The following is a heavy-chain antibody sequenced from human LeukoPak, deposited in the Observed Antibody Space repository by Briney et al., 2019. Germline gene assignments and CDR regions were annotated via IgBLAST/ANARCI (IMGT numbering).Heavy chain of an antibody. J-gene: IGHJ3*01. D-gene: IGHD2-2*02. CDR1: AFTFSDYY. CDR3: ARGKYPGAFDV. CDR2: ISNTGSLI. V-gene: IGHV3-11*04. Sequence: GGSLRLSCAASAFTFSDYYMSWFRQAPGKGLEWVSYISNTGSLIYYADSLKGRFTISRDNAKSSLHLQLNSLRAEDTAVYYCARGKYPGAFDVWGQGTMVTVSS.